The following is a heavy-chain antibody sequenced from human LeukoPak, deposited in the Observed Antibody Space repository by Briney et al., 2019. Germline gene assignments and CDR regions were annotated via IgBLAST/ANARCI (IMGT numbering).Heavy chain of an antibody. D-gene: IGHD2-2*01. CDR2: INHSGST. Sequence: SETLSLTCAVYGGSFSGYYWSWIRQPPGKGLEWIGEINHSGSTNYNPSLKSRVTISVDTSKNQFSLKLSSVTAADAAAYYCARGRVPAASPFDYWGQGTPVTVSS. J-gene: IGHJ4*02. CDR1: GGSFSGYY. V-gene: IGHV4-34*01. CDR3: ARGRVPAASPFDY.